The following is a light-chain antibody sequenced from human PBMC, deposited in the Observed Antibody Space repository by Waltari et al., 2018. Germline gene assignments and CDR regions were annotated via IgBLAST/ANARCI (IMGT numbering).Light chain of an antibody. J-gene: IGKJ1*01. CDR1: QSVLYSSNNKNY. V-gene: IGKV4-1*01. CDR3: QQYSATPPT. CDR2: WAS. Sequence: DIVMTQSPDSLAVSLGERATINCKSSQSVLYSSNNKNYLAWYQQKPGQPPKLLFYWASTRESGVPDRFSGGGSGTDFTLTISGLQAEDVAVYYCQQYSATPPTFGQGTKVEIK.